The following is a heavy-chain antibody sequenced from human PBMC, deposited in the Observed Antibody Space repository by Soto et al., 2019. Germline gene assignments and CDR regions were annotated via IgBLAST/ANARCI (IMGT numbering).Heavy chain of an antibody. CDR2: INPFDGSR. J-gene: IGHJ4*02. CDR3: SRVYPGETSPFDH. D-gene: IGHD2-8*01. CDR1: GYIFTSYY. Sequence: VKVSCKASGYIFTSYYIHWVRQAPGQGLEWMGWINPFDGSRMFAQSFQGRVTMTRDTSTSTVYMEVSSLRSEDTAVYYCSRVYPGETSPFDHCGQGTLVPVSS. V-gene: IGHV1-46*03.